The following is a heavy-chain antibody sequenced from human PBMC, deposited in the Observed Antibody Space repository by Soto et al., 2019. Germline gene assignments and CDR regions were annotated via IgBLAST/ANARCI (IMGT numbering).Heavy chain of an antibody. V-gene: IGHV1-8*01. J-gene: IGHJ4*02. D-gene: IGHD3-3*01. Sequence: QVQLVQSGAEVKKPGASVKVSCKASGYTFTTYDIHWVRQATGQGLEWMGWMNPSTGNTGYAQQFLGRVAMTRDTSISTAYMELSSLRSEDTAVYYCASGRFGEWLLKYWGQGTLVTVSS. CDR2: MNPSTGNT. CDR3: ASGRFGEWLLKY. CDR1: GYTFTTYD.